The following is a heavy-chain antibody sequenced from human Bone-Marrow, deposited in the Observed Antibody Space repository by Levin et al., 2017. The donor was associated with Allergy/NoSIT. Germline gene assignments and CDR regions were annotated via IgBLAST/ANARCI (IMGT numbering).Heavy chain of an antibody. J-gene: IGHJ4*02. V-gene: IGHV4-39*02. CDR1: GGSISSSTYY. CDR3: ARLPTSTSRFDF. Sequence: SETLSLTCTVSGGSISSSTYYWGWIRQPPGKGLEWIGTISFSGNVYYSPSLKSRLTISVDTSENHFSLELSSVTAADTAVYYCARLPTSTSRFDFWGQGFLVTVSS. CDR2: ISFSGNV. D-gene: IGHD2/OR15-2a*01.